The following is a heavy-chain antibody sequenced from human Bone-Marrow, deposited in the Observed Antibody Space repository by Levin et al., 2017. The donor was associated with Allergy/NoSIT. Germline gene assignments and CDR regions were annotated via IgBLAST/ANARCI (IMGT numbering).Heavy chain of an antibody. V-gene: IGHV3-30*18. CDR3: AKDQYFDETGGWFDP. Sequence: GGSLRLSCAASGFTFSIHAMHWVRQAPGKGLEWLSVISSDGTKKFYSDSVKGRFTLSRDNSENTLYLQLNSLRPEDTAVYYCAKDQYFDETGGWFDPWGQGTLVTVSS. CDR1: GFTFSIHA. CDR2: ISSDGTKK. J-gene: IGHJ5*02. D-gene: IGHD3-9*01.